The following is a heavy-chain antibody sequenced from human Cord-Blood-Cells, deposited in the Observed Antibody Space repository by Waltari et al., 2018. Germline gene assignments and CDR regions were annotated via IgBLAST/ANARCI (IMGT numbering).Heavy chain of an antibody. CDR3: AKDASRGKYYFDY. J-gene: IGHJ4*02. D-gene: IGHD3-16*01. V-gene: IGHV3-30*18. CDR2: ISNEGSNK. Sequence: QVQLVESGGGVVQPGRSLRLSCAASGFTFSSYGMHWVRQAPGKGLEWVAVISNEGSNKYYADSVKGRFTISRDNSKNTLYLQMNSLRAEDTAVYYCAKDASRGKYYFDYWGQGTLVTVSS. CDR1: GFTFSSYG.